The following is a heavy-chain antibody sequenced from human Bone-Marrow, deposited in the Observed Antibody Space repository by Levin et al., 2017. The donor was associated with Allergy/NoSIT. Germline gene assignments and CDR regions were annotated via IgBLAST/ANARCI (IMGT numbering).Heavy chain of an antibody. J-gene: IGHJ6*02. Sequence: PGESLKISCAASGFTFSSYEMNWVRQAPGKGLEWVSYISSSGSAIYYADSVKGRFTISRDNAKNSLYLQMNSLRAEDTAVYYCARVLRFLEWLLLLPYYYYGMDVWGQGTTVTVSS. CDR1: GFTFSSYE. CDR2: ISSSGSAI. D-gene: IGHD3-3*01. CDR3: ARVLRFLEWLLLLPYYYYGMDV. V-gene: IGHV3-48*03.